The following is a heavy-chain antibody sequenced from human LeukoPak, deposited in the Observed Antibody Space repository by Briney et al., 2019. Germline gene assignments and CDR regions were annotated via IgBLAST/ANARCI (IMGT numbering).Heavy chain of an antibody. Sequence: GGSLRLSCAASGFTFSSYAMNWVRQAPGKGLEWVSGISGNTENTYYVDSVKGRFTISRDNSKNTLYLQMNSLRAEDTALYYCAKDGWVTTTTREDYWGQGTLVTVSS. CDR1: GFTFSSYA. CDR3: AKDGWVTTTTREDY. J-gene: IGHJ4*02. CDR2: ISGNTENT. D-gene: IGHD4-17*01. V-gene: IGHV3-23*01.